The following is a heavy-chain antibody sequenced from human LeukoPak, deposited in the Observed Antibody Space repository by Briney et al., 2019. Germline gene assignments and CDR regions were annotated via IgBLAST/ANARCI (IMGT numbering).Heavy chain of an antibody. D-gene: IGHD1-1*01. CDR1: GASFSTNY. Sequence: SETLSLTCSVSGASFSTNYRRWIRQPPGRGLEWIGYVFDSGSTNYNPSLKSRVTISVDTSTKQFSLRLSSVTAADTAVYYCARLYQQSKWKYYYYYMDVWGKGTAVTVSS. CDR3: ARLYQQSKWKYYYYYMDV. J-gene: IGHJ6*03. CDR2: VFDSGST. V-gene: IGHV4-59*01.